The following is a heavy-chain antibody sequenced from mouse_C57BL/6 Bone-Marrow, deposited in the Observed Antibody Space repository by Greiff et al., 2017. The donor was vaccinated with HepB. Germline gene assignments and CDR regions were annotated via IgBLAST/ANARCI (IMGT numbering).Heavy chain of an antibody. D-gene: IGHD1-1*01. V-gene: IGHV2-2*01. J-gene: IGHJ3*01. Sequence: VKLMESGPGLVQPSQSLSITCTVSGFSLTSYGVHWVRQSPGKGLEWLGVIWSGGSTDYNAAFISRLSISKDNSKSQVFFKMNSLQADDTAIYYCASFYQGAYWGQGTLVTVSA. CDR3: ASFYQGAY. CDR2: IWSGGST. CDR1: GFSLTSYG.